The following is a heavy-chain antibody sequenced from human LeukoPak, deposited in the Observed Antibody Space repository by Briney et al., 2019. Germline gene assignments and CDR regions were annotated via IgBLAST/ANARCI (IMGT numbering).Heavy chain of an antibody. D-gene: IGHD3-22*01. CDR3: ARERHPAQTDYDSSGYFFGDAFDI. CDR2: IYYSGST. V-gene: IGHV4-61*10. Sequence: PSETLSLTCTVSGGSISSGSYYWGWIRQPAGKGLEWIGRIYYSGSTNYNPSLKSRVTISVDTSKNQFSLKLSSVTAADTAVYYCARERHPAQTDYDSSGYFFGDAFDIWGQGTMVTVSS. CDR1: GGSISSGSYY. J-gene: IGHJ3*02.